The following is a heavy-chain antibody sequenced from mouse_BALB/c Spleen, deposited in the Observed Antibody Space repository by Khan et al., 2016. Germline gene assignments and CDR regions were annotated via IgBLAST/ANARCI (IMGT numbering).Heavy chain of an antibody. D-gene: IGHD1-2*01. J-gene: IGHJ3*01. Sequence: EVQLQESGPSLAKPSQTLSLTCSVTGDSITSGHWNWIRKFPGNKFDFMGYISHSGDSYYNPSLKSRISITRDTSKNQYYLQLNSVTTEDTATYXCATWYYYGSAFAYWGQGTLVTVSA. V-gene: IGHV3-8*02. CDR2: ISHSGDS. CDR3: ATWYYYGSAFAY. CDR1: GDSITSGH.